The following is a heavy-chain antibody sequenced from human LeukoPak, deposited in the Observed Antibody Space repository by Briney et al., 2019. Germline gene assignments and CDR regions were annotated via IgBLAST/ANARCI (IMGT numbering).Heavy chain of an antibody. D-gene: IGHD3-22*01. CDR2: INHSGST. V-gene: IGHV4-39*07. CDR1: GGSISSSSYY. CDR3: ARGRRRWLLTYWFDP. J-gene: IGHJ5*02. Sequence: PSETLSLTCTVSGGSISSSSYYWSWIRQPPGKGLEWIGEINHSGSTNYNPSLKSRVTISVDTSKNQFSLKLSSVTAADTAVYYCARGRRRWLLTYWFDPWGQGTLVTVSS.